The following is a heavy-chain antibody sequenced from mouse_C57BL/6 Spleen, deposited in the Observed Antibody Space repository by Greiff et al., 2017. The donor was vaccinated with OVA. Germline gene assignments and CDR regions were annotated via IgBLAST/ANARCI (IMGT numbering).Heavy chain of an antibody. J-gene: IGHJ4*01. D-gene: IGHD1-1*01. V-gene: IGHV1-53*01. Sequence: VQLQQPGTELVKPGASVKLSCKASGYTFTSYWMHWVKQRPGQGLEWIGNINPSNGGTNYNEKFKSKATLTVDKSSSTAYMQLSSLTSEDSAVYYCAGALITTVVAKIYYAMDYWGQGTSVTVSS. CDR1: GYTFTSYW. CDR3: AGALITTVVAKIYYAMDY. CDR2: INPSNGGT.